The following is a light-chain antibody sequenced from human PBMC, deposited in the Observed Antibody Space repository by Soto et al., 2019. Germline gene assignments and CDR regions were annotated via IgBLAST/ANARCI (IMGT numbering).Light chain of an antibody. V-gene: IGKV3-11*01. CDR3: QQRSNWPPLYT. CDR2: DAS. CDR1: QSVSSY. J-gene: IGKJ2*01. Sequence: EIVLTQSPATLSLSLGERATLSCRASQSVSSYLAWYQQKPGQAPRLLIYDASNRATGIPARFSGSGSGTDFTLTISSLEPEDFAVYYCQQRSNWPPLYTFGHGTKLEIK.